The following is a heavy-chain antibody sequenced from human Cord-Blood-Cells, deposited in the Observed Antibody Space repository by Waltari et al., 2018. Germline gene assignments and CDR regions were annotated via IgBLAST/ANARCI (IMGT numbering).Heavy chain of an antibody. CDR2: IKSKTDGGTT. J-gene: IGHJ4*02. Sequence: SCAASGFTFSNAWMSWVRQAPGKGLEWVGRIKSKTDGGTTDYAAPVKGRFTISRDDSKNTLYLQMNSLKTEDTAVYYCTTDLFRSSLPRDYWGQGTLVTVSS. V-gene: IGHV3-15*01. CDR1: GFTFSNAW. CDR3: TTDLFRSSLPRDY. D-gene: IGHD6-13*01.